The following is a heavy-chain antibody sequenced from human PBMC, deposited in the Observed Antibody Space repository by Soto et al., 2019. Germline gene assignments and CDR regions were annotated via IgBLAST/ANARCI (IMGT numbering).Heavy chain of an antibody. CDR2: ISSSSSYI. D-gene: IGHD6-13*01. J-gene: IGHJ4*02. CDR3: APIAAAGVFDY. V-gene: IGHV3-21*01. Sequence: GGSLRLSCAASGFTFSSYSMNWVRPAPGKGLEWVSSISSSSSYIYYADSVKGRFTISIDNAKNSLYLQMNSLRAEDTAVYYCAPIAAAGVFDYWGQGTLVTVSS. CDR1: GFTFSSYS.